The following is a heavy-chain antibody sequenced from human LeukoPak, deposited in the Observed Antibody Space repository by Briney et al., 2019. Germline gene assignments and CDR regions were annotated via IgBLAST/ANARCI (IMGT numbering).Heavy chain of an antibody. CDR1: GYTFTSYD. Sequence: ASVNVSCKASGYTFTSYDINWVRQATAQGLEWMGWMNPTSGNTGYAQKFQGRVTMTRNTSISTAYLELSSLRSEDTAVYYCARTHSSGWYSVFYYYYGMDVWGQGTTVTVSS. J-gene: IGHJ6*02. V-gene: IGHV1-8*01. D-gene: IGHD6-19*01. CDR3: ARTHSSGWYSVFYYYYGMDV. CDR2: MNPTSGNT.